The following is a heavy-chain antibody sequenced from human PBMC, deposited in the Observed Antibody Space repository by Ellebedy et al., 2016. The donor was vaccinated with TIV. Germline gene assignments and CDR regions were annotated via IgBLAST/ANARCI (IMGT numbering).Heavy chain of an antibody. Sequence: GESLKISCGTSGFTFSHYAVNWVRQAPGKGLEWVAVIADDGSYIHYGDSVKGRFTISRDNSKNILYLQMNTLRAEDTAVYYCGGRWIWGQGTMVTVSS. V-gene: IGHV3-30*04. CDR1: GFTFSHYA. CDR2: IADDGSYI. J-gene: IGHJ3*02. CDR3: GGRWI. D-gene: IGHD4-23*01.